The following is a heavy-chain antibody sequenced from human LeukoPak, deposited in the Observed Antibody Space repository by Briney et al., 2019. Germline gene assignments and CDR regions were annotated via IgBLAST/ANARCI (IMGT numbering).Heavy chain of an antibody. V-gene: IGHV1-46*01. Sequence: GASVKVSCKASGYTFTSYYMHWVRQAPGQGLEWMGGIIPIFGTTNYAQKFQGRVTMTRDTSTSTVYMELSSLRSEDTAVYYCARGPRITMIRGGQWYYYMDVWGKGTTVTI. J-gene: IGHJ6*03. CDR1: GYTFTSYY. CDR3: ARGPRITMIRGGQWYYYMDV. CDR2: IIPIFGTT. D-gene: IGHD3-10*01.